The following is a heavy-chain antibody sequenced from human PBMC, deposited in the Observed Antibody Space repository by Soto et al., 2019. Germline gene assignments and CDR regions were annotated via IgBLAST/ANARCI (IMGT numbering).Heavy chain of an antibody. D-gene: IGHD3-3*01. J-gene: IGHJ3*02. CDR1: GYKFTSYA. CDR3: ARASGAFDI. CDR2: INTGNGNT. V-gene: IGHV1-3*04. Sequence: QVQPVQSGAEVKKPGASVKISCKTSGYKFTSYAMHWVRQAPGQRLEWMGWINTGNGNTKYSQKFQDRVTITMDTSASTAYMELSSLRSEDTDVYYCARASGAFDIWGQGTMVTVSS.